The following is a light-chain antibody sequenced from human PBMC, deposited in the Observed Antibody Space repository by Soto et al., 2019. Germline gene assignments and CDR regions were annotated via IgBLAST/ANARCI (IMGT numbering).Light chain of an antibody. Sequence: QSALTQPRSVSGSPGQSVTISCTGTSSDVGAFTYVSWYQQHPGKAPKLMIYDVTKRPSGVPDRFSGSKSGNTASLTISGLQTGDEADYYCCSYAGSYTFVVFGGGTKLTVL. CDR2: DVT. CDR1: SSDVGAFTY. CDR3: CSYAGSYTFVV. V-gene: IGLV2-11*01. J-gene: IGLJ2*01.